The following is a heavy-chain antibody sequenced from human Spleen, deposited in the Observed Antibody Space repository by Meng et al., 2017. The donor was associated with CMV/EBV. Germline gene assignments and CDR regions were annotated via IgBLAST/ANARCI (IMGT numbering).Heavy chain of an antibody. CDR2: LSYDGNNE. CDR3: AKCSNWNYFERVWWFDY. CDR1: GFTFRTYV. V-gene: IGHV3-30-3*02. D-gene: IGHD1-7*01. Sequence: GESLKISCAASGFTFRTYVMHWVRQVPGKGLEWVALLSYDGNNEYYADSVKGRFTMSIDNSKNSLYLQMNSLRAEDTAVYYCAKCSNWNYFERVWWFDYWGQGTLVTVSS. J-gene: IGHJ4*02.